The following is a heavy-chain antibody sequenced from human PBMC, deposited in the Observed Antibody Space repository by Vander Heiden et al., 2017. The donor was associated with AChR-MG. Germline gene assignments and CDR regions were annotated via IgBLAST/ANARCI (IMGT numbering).Heavy chain of an antibody. J-gene: IGHJ5*02. CDR3: AKAGGRYHLPFDP. CDR1: GLTFRKYG. CDR2: ISPDGSDK. D-gene: IGHD1-26*01. V-gene: IGHV3-30*18. Sequence: QLRLLEPGGGAVQPGRPLRLACAAAGLTFRKYGMHWVRQAPGKGLEWVAVISPDGSDKYYPDSVKGRFTISRDNSENTLYLQMNSLRPEDTAVYYCAKAGGRYHLPFDPWGQGTLVTVSS.